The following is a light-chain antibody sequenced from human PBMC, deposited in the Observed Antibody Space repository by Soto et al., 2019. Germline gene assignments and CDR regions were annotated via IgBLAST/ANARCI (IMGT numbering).Light chain of an antibody. Sequence: QSVLTQPASVSGSPGQSITISYTGSSSDVGGHNYVSWYQQHPGKAPKLMIYEVTKRPSGVSNRFSGSKSGNTASLTISGLQAEDEADYYCSSYTFTSTLYVFGTGTKVTVL. CDR3: SSYTFTSTLYV. V-gene: IGLV2-14*01. J-gene: IGLJ1*01. CDR2: EVT. CDR1: SSDVGGHNY.